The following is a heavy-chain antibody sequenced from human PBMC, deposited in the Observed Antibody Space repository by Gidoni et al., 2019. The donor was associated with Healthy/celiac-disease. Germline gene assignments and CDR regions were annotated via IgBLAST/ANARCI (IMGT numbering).Heavy chain of an antibody. D-gene: IGHD2-15*01. CDR1: GGSISSYY. CDR3: ARYGAYCSGGSCLDAFDI. V-gene: IGHV4-59*01. J-gene: IGHJ3*02. Sequence: QVQLQESGPGLVKPSETLSLTCTVSGGSISSYYWSWIRQPPVKGLEWIGYIYYSGSTNYNPSLKSRVTISVDTSKNQFSLKLSSVTAADTAVYYCARYGAYCSGGSCLDAFDIWGQGTMVTVSS. CDR2: IYYSGST.